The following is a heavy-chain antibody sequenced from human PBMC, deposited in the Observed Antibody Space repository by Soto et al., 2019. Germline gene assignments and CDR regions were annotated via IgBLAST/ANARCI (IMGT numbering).Heavy chain of an antibody. CDR2: IHHSGST. Sequence: QVQLQESGPGLVKPSETLSLTCAVSGGSISISNWWSWVRQTPGKGLEWIGQIHHSGSTNYSPSLTTRVTTSVDKSKNQCSLKMNSVTAADTAVYYCARVGYYFYMDVWGKGTTVTVSS. CDR1: GGSISISNW. J-gene: IGHJ6*03. CDR3: ARVGYYFYMDV. V-gene: IGHV4-4*02. D-gene: IGHD2-15*01.